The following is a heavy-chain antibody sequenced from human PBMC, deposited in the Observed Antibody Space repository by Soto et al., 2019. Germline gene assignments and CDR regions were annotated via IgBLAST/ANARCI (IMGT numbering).Heavy chain of an antibody. Sequence: PSETLSLTCAVYGGSFSGYYWSWIRQPPGKGLEWIGEINHSGSTNYNPSIKSRVTISVDTSKNQFSLKLSSVTAADTAVYYCARGRYYGSGSYYIPLYYYGMDVWGQGTTVTVSS. D-gene: IGHD3-10*01. CDR1: GGSFSGYY. V-gene: IGHV4-34*01. CDR2: INHSGST. J-gene: IGHJ6*02. CDR3: ARGRYYGSGSYYIPLYYYGMDV.